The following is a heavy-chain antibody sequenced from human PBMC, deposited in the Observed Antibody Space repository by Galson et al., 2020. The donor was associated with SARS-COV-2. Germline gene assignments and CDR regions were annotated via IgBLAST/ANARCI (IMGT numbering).Heavy chain of an antibody. Sequence: GGSLRLSCAASGFTFSNYVMSWVRQAPGKGLERVSSITISGVRTYHADSVKGRFTISRDNSKNKVYLQMNSLRDEDTATYYCARYNSNSYGAGSGLLDYWGQGTLVTVSS. D-gene: IGHD6-13*01. V-gene: IGHV3-23*01. CDR2: ITISGVRT. CDR3: ARYNSNSYGAGSGLLDY. J-gene: IGHJ4*02. CDR1: GFTFSNYV.